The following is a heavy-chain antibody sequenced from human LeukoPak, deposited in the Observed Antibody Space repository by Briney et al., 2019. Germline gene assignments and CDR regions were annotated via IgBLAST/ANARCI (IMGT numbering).Heavy chain of an antibody. CDR2: IGSNGRSQ. V-gene: IGHV3-33*06. D-gene: IGHD2/OR15-2a*01. J-gene: IGHJ4*02. CDR1: GFTFSNYG. CDR3: AKEATPHIVTYYAN. Sequence: PGGSLTLSCAASGFTFSNYGMHWVRQAPGKGLEWVAVIGSNGRSQYYADSVKGRFTISRDNSKETLFLQMNSLRAEDTAVYYCAKEATPHIVTYYANWGQGTLVTVSS.